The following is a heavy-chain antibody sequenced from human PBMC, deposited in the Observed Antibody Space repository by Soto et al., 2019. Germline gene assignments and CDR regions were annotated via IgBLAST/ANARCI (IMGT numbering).Heavy chain of an antibody. V-gene: IGHV3-30*03. CDR1: GFTFSSYG. Sequence: GGSLRLSCAASGFTFSSYGMHWVRQAPGKGLEWVAVISYDGSNKYYADSVKGRFTISRDNSKNTLYLQMNSLRAEDTAVYYCASYGYCSGGSCYGIDYYYYMDVWGKGTTVTVSS. CDR3: ASYGYCSGGSCYGIDYYYYMDV. D-gene: IGHD2-15*01. CDR2: ISYDGSNK. J-gene: IGHJ6*03.